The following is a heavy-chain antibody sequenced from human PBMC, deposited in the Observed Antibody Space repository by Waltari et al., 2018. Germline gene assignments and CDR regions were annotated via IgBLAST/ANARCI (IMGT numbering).Heavy chain of an antibody. CDR1: GYTLTELS. J-gene: IGHJ4*02. CDR2: FDSEDGAT. D-gene: IGHD4-17*01. CDR3: ATGVGNGHYGY. V-gene: IGHV1-24*01. Sequence: QVQLVQSGAEVKKHGASVKVSCKVSGYTLTELSIHWVRQAPGKGLEWMGGFDSEDGATIYEQKSQGRVTMTEDTSTDTAYMDLSSLRSEDTAVYYWATGVGNGHYGYWGQGTLVTVSS.